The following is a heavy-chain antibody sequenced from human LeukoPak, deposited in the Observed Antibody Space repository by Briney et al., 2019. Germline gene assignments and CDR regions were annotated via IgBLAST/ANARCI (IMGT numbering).Heavy chain of an antibody. CDR3: ARESRFQWGFDI. V-gene: IGHV3-48*01. CDR1: GFTFSSYS. Sequence: GGSLRLSCAASGFTFSSYSMNWVRQAPGKGLEWISYISSSSTTIYYAASVKGRFTISRDNARNSLYLQMNSLRAEDTAVYYCARESRFQWGFDIWGQGTMVTVSS. J-gene: IGHJ3*02. D-gene: IGHD1-26*01. CDR2: ISSSSTTI.